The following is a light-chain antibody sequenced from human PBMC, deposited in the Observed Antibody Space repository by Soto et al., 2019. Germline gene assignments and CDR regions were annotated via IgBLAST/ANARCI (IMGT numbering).Light chain of an antibody. Sequence: DIQMTQSPSSLSASVGDRVTITCRARQTINTYLNWYQQTPGTAPKLLIYDASSLQSGVPSRFRGSGSGTEFTLTITSLQPEDFATYYCQQSYTTPLTFGGGTKVEVK. J-gene: IGKJ4*01. V-gene: IGKV1-39*01. CDR3: QQSYTTPLT. CDR1: QTINTY. CDR2: DAS.